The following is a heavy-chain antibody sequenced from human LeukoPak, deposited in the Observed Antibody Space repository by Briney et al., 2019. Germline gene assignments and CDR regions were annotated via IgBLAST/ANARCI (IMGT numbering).Heavy chain of an antibody. CDR2: INHSGST. CDR1: GGSFSGYY. Sequence: PSETLSLTCAVYGGSFSGYYWSWIRQPPGKGLEWIGEINHSGSTNYNPSLKSRATISVDTSKNQFSLKLSSVTAADTAVYYCARVSTSDAFDIWGQGTMVTVSS. J-gene: IGHJ3*02. CDR3: ARVSTSDAFDI. D-gene: IGHD2-2*01. V-gene: IGHV4-34*01.